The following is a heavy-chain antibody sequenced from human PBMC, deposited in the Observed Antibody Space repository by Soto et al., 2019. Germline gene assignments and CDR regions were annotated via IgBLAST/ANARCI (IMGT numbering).Heavy chain of an antibody. V-gene: IGHV4-39*01. CDR2: IYYSGST. CDR3: ARGYDFWSGYYFADYYYYYMDV. CDR1: GGSISSSSYY. D-gene: IGHD3-3*01. J-gene: IGHJ6*03. Sequence: SETLSLTCTVSGGSISSSSYYWGWIRQPPGKGLEWIGSIYYSGSTYYNPSLKSRVTISVDTSKNQFSLKLSSVTAADTAVYYCARGYDFWSGYYFADYYYYYMDVWGKGTTVTVSS.